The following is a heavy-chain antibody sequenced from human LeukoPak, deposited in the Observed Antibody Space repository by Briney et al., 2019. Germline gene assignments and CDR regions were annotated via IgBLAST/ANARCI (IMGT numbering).Heavy chain of an antibody. D-gene: IGHD2-2*01. Sequence: GESLQISCKASGDNFASNWLAWVRQMPGKGLEWMGIIYPGDSDTGYGPSFQGQVTISADKSISTAYLQWNSLRASDTAIFYCARLRMGSTSSRAFDMWGQGTMVTVSS. J-gene: IGHJ3*02. CDR2: IYPGDSDT. CDR1: GDNFASNW. V-gene: IGHV5-51*01. CDR3: ARLRMGSTSSRAFDM.